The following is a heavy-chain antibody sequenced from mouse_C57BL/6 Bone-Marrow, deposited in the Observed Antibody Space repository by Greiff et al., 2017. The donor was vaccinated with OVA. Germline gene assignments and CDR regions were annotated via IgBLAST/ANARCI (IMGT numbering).Heavy chain of an antibody. J-gene: IGHJ3*01. D-gene: IGHD1-1*01. CDR2: IYPRSGNT. CDR3: AREAFITTVVGAY. CDR1: GYTFTSYG. V-gene: IGHV1-81*01. Sequence: VMLVESGAELARPGASVKLSCKASGYTFTSYGISWVKQRTGQGLEWIGEIYPRSGNTYYNEKFKGKATLTADKSSSTAYMELRSLTSEDSAVYFCAREAFITTVVGAYWGQGTLVTVSA.